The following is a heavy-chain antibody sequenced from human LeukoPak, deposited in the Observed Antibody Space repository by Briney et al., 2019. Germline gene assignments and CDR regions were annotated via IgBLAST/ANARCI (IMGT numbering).Heavy chain of an antibody. CDR2: IKQDGSEK. CDR3: AKCLSGGSCYAAFDY. CDR1: GFTFSSYW. D-gene: IGHD2-15*01. V-gene: IGHV3-7*03. Sequence: GGSLRLSXAASGFTFSSYWMSWVRQAPGKGLEWVANIKQDGSEKYYVDSVKGRFTISRDNAKNSLYLQMNSLRADDTAVYYCAKCLSGGSCYAAFDYWGQGTLVTVSS. J-gene: IGHJ4*02.